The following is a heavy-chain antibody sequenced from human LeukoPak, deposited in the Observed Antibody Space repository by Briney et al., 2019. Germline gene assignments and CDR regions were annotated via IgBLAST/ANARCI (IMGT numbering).Heavy chain of an antibody. CDR1: DYSIRSGGYP. Sequence: SETLSLTCAVSDYSIRSGGYPWNWIRQPPGKGLEWIGYIYNSGSTNYNPSLKSRVTILIDTSKNQFSLRLRSVTAADTAVYYCASLRKRGGAFDLWGQGKVVTVSS. J-gene: IGHJ3*01. CDR2: IYNSGST. V-gene: IGHV4-30-4*07. CDR3: ASLRKRGGAFDL.